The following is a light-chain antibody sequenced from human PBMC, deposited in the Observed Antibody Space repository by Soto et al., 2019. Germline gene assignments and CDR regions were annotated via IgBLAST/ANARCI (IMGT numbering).Light chain of an antibody. Sequence: QSALTQPPSASGYPGQSVTISCTGTSSAVAGYNYVSWYQQHPGKAPKLMIYEVNKRPSGVPDRFSGSKSGTTASLTVSGLQAEDEADYYCSSYTGSNDVVFGGGTQLTVL. CDR1: SSAVAGYNY. CDR2: EVN. V-gene: IGLV2-8*01. J-gene: IGLJ2*01. CDR3: SSYTGSNDVV.